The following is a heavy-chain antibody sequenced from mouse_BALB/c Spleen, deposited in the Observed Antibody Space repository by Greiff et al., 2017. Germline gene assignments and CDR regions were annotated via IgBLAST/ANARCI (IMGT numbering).Heavy chain of an antibody. CDR3: ARSGYGNYGYYAMDY. J-gene: IGHJ4*01. V-gene: IGHV1-9*01. CDR1: GYTFSSYW. D-gene: IGHD2-10*02. CDR2: ILPGSGST. Sequence: QVQLQQSGAELMKPGASVKISCKATGYTFSSYWIEWVKQRPGHGLEWIGEILPGSGSTNYNEKFKGKATFTADTSSNTAYMQLSSLTSEDSAVYYCARSGYGNYGYYAMDYWGQGTSVTVSS.